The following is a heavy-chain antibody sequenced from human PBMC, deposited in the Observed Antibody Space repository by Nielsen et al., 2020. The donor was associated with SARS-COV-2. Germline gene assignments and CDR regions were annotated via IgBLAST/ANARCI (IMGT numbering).Heavy chain of an antibody. CDR2: INWNGGST. Sequence: GESLKISCAASGFTFDDYGMSWVRQAPGKGLEWVSGINWNGGSTGYADSVKGRFTISRDNAKNSLYLQMNSLRAEDTAVYYCARLQYAAARPLGMDVWGQGTTVTVS. D-gene: IGHD6-6*01. V-gene: IGHV3-20*04. J-gene: IGHJ6*02. CDR1: GFTFDDYG. CDR3: ARLQYAAARPLGMDV.